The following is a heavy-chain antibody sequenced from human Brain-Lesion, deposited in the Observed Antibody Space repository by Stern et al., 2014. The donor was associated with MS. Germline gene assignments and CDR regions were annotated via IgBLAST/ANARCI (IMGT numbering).Heavy chain of an antibody. D-gene: IGHD1-26*01. CDR3: ATPSPGAGGNYYRHFDY. J-gene: IGHJ4*02. Sequence: QMQLVESGAEVKKPGASVKVSCKVSGYTLTELSMHWVRQAPRKGLEWMGGFDPEDGETIYAQKFQCRVTMTEDTSTDTAYMELSSLRSEDTAVYYCATPSPGAGGNYYRHFDYWGQGTLVTVSS. V-gene: IGHV1-24*01. CDR1: GYTLTELS. CDR2: FDPEDGET.